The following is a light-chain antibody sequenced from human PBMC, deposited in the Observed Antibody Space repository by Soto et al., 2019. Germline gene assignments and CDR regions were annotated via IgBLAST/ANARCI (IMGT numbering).Light chain of an antibody. CDR1: QTISTY. V-gene: IGKV1-39*01. CDR2: DAS. Sequence: DLQMTQSPSSLSASVGDRVTITCRASQTISTYLNWYQQKPGQAPRLLIYDASSLLSGVPSRFSGSGSGTDFTLTIASLQPEDFSTYYCQQSDSTPYTFGQGTKVEI. J-gene: IGKJ2*01. CDR3: QQSDSTPYT.